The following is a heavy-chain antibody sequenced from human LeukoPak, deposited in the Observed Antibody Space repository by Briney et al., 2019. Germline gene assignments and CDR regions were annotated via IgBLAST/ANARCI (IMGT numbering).Heavy chain of an antibody. CDR3: VRDDWHQPDLFDY. D-gene: IGHD1-14*01. CDR2: IYSGGST. V-gene: IGHV3-66*01. CDR1: EFTVNSNY. J-gene: IGHJ4*02. Sequence: GGSLRLSCAASEFTVNSNYMSWVRQAPGKGLEWVSVIYSGGSTYYADSVKGRFTISRDSSKNTLSLQMNSLRAEDTAVYYCVRDDWHQPDLFDYWGQGTLVTVSS.